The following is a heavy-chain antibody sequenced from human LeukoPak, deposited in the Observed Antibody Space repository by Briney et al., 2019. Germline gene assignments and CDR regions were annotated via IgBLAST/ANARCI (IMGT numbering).Heavy chain of an antibody. J-gene: IGHJ4*02. D-gene: IGHD3-16*02. CDR1: GGSITFGSYY. CDR3: ARARVIPASFDD. CDR2: IYTSGRT. V-gene: IGHV4-61*02. Sequence: PSETLSLTCTVSGGSITFGSYYCTWIRQPAGKGLEWIGRIYTSGRTFYNPSLKSRVTISMDTSMNQFSLRLNSVTAADTAVYYCARARVIPASFDDWGQGALVTVSS.